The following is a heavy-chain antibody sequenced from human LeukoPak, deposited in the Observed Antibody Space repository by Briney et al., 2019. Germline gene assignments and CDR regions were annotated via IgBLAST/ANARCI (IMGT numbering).Heavy chain of an antibody. J-gene: IGHJ6*03. CDR2: IYTSGST. V-gene: IGHV4-61*02. CDR1: GGSISSGSYY. CDR3: ARDLVGYNWNDDPYYYIDV. Sequence: PSETLSLTCTVSGGSISSGSYYWSWIRQPAGKGLEWIGRIYTSGSTNYNPSLKSRVTISVDTSKNQFSLKLSSVTAADTAVYYCARDLVGYNWNDDPYYYIDVWGKGTTVTVSS. D-gene: IGHD1-1*01.